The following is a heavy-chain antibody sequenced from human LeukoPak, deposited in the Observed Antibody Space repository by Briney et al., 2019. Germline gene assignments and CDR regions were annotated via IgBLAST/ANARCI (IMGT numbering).Heavy chain of an antibody. CDR2: IKQDGSEK. CDR1: GFTFSSYW. CDR3: ARSRPPYYYGMDV. Sequence: GGSLRLSCAASGFTFSSYWMSWVRQAPGKGLEWVANIKQDGSEKYYVDSVKGRFTISRDNAKNSLYLQMNSLRAEDTAVYYCARSRPPYYYGMDVWGQGTTVTVSS. J-gene: IGHJ6*02. V-gene: IGHV3-7*01.